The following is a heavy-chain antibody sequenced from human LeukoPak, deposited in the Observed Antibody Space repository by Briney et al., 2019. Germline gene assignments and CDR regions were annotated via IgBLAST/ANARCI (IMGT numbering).Heavy chain of an antibody. J-gene: IGHJ4*02. CDR3: ARGRYCSSTSCLGRVDY. D-gene: IGHD2-2*01. Sequence: ASVKVSCKASGGTFSSYAISWVRQAPGQGLEWMGRIIPIFGTANYAQKFQGRVTITTDESTSTAYMELSSLRSEDRAVYYCARGRYCSSTSCLGRVDYWGQGTLVTVSS. V-gene: IGHV1-69*05. CDR1: GGTFSSYA. CDR2: IIPIFGTA.